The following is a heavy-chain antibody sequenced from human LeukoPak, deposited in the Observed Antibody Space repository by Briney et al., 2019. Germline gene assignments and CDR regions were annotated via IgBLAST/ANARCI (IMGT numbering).Heavy chain of an antibody. CDR3: ARDYGDTAMVDLNWFDP. V-gene: IGHV1-69*04. CDR1: GGTFSSYT. D-gene: IGHD5-18*01. Sequence: SVKVSCKASGGTFSSYTISCVRQAPGQGLEWMGRIIPILGIANYAQKFQGRVTITADKSTSTAYMELSSLRSEDTAVYYCARDYGDTAMVDLNWFDPWGQGTLVTVSS. J-gene: IGHJ5*02. CDR2: IIPILGIA.